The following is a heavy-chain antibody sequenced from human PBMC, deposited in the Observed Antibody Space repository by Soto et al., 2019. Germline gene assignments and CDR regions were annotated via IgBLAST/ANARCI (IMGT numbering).Heavy chain of an antibody. D-gene: IGHD3-3*01. V-gene: IGHV3-30*18. CDR2: ISCSGGSK. CDR1: GLTFSSYG. CDR3: AKDVLRFLEWLAFYGMDV. J-gene: IGHJ6*02. Sequence: PGGSLRLSCAASGLTFSSYGMRWVRQAPGKGLEWVAVISCSGGSKYYADSVKGRFTISRDNSKNTLYLQMNSLRAEDTAVYYCAKDVLRFLEWLAFYGMDVWGQGTTVTVSS.